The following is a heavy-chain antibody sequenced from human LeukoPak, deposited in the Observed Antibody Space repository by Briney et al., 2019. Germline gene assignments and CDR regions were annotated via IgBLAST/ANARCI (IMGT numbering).Heavy chain of an antibody. CDR3: ARAGGRSWFDP. V-gene: IGHV1-2*06. CDR1: GYSFTDKY. J-gene: IGHJ5*02. D-gene: IGHD2-15*01. CDR2: INPNSGGT. Sequence: ASVKVSCKASGYSFTDKYMHWVRQAPGQGLEWMGRINPNSGGTNYARKFQGRVTMTTDTSMSTAYMELSRLTSDDTAVYYCARAGGRSWFDPWGQGTLVTVSS.